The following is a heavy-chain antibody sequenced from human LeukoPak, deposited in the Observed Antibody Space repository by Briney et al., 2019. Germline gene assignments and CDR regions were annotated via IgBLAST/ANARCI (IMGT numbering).Heavy chain of an antibody. V-gene: IGHV1-69*02. J-gene: IGHJ6*02. CDR1: GGTFSSYT. CDR3: ASGDSSGPIPYYYYGMDV. Sequence: ASVTVSCKASGGTFSSYTISWVRQAPGQGLEWMGRIIPILGIANYAQKFQGRVTITADKSTSTAYMELGSLRSEDTAVYYCASGDSSGPIPYYYYGMDVWGQGTTVTVSS. CDR2: IIPILGIA. D-gene: IGHD3-22*01.